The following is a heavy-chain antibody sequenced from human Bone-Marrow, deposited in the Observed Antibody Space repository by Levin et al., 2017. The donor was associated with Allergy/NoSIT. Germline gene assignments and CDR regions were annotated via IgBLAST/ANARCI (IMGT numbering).Heavy chain of an antibody. CDR3: ARLEIGGSGSTQNWFDP. CDR2: IYYSGST. V-gene: IGHV4-39*01. D-gene: IGHD3-10*01. J-gene: IGHJ5*02. CDR1: GGSISSSSYY. Sequence: PSETLSLTCTVSGGSISSSSYYWGWIRQPPGKGLEWIGSIYYSGSTYYNPSLKSRVTISVDTSKNQFSLKLSSVTAADTAVYYCARLEIGGSGSTQNWFDPWGQGTLVTVSS.